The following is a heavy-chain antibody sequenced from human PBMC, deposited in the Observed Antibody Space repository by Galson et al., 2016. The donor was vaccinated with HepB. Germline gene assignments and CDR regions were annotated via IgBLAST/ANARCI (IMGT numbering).Heavy chain of an antibody. CDR3: TRGCVRGDGYNFRY. D-gene: IGHD5-24*01. J-gene: IGHJ4*02. V-gene: IGHV3-74*01. Sequence: SLRLSCAASGFTFSSYWIHWVRQAPGKGLVWVSRINGDGSSTTYADSVKGRFTISRDNAKNTLYLEMNSLRAEDTAVYYCTRGCVRGDGYNFRYWGQGTLVTVSS. CDR1: GFTFSSYW. CDR2: INGDGSST.